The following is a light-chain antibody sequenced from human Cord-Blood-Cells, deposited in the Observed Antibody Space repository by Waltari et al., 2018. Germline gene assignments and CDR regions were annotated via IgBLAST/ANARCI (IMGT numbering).Light chain of an antibody. CDR2: KDS. V-gene: IGLV3-27*01. CDR3: YSAADNNWV. J-gene: IGLJ3*02. CDR1: VLAKKY. Sequence: SYVLTQPSSVSVSPGQTARTTCSGDVLAKKYARWFQQKPGQAPVLVIYKDSERPSGIPERFSGSSSGTTVTLTISGAQVEDEADYYCYSAADNNWVFGGGTKLTVL.